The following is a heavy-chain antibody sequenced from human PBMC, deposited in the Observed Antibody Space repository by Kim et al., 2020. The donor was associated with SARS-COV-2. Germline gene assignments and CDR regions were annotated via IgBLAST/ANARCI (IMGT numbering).Heavy chain of an antibody. V-gene: IGHV4-34*01. CDR3: ARGDRYCSGGSCYSVDRY. CDR1: GGSFSGYY. Sequence: SETLSLTCAVYGGSFSGYYWSWIRQPPGKGLEWIGEINHSGSTNYNPSLKSRVTISVDTSKNQFSLKLSSVTAADTAVYYCARGDRYCSGGSCYSVDRY. J-gene: IGHJ2*01. CDR2: INHSGST. D-gene: IGHD2-15*01.